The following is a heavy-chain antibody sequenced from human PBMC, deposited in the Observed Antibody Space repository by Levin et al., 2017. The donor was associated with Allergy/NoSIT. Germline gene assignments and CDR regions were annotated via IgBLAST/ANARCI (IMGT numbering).Heavy chain of an antibody. J-gene: IGHJ4*02. D-gene: IGHD6-13*01. CDR1: GFTFSSYS. CDR2: ISSSSSTI. Sequence: GESLKISCAASGFTFSSYSMNWVRQAPGKGLEWVSYISSSSSTIYYADSVKGRFTISRDNAKNSLYLQMNSLRDEDTAVYYCARASSTGDDYWGQGTLVTVSS. CDR3: ARASSTGDDY. V-gene: IGHV3-48*02.